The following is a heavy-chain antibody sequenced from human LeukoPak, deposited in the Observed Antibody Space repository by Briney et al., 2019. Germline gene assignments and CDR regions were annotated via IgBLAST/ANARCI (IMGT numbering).Heavy chain of an antibody. CDR1: GGSISRYY. CDR2: IYYSWST. CDR3: ARGGGDYYYYDSSGKSEYFHH. J-gene: IGHJ1*01. D-gene: IGHD3-22*01. Sequence: PSEPLSLTCTVTGGSISRYYWSWIRQPPGKGLEWIWYIYYSWSTNYNPSLKSRVTISVDTSKNQFSLKLSSVTAADTAVYYCARGGGDYYYYDSSGKSEYFHHWGQGTLVTVSS. V-gene: IGHV4-59*01.